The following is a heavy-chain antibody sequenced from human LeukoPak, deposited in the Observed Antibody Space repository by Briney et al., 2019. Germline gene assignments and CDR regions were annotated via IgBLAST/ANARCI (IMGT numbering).Heavy chain of an antibody. CDR1: GYTFTSYG. V-gene: IGHV1-18*01. CDR2: ISAYNGNT. Sequence: GASVKVSCKASGYTFTSYGISWVRQAPGQGPEWMGCISAYNGNTDYAQKLQGRVTMTTDTSTSTAYLELRSLRSDDTAVYYCARDRGRYSSSSWFDPWGQGTLVTVSS. J-gene: IGHJ5*02. CDR3: ARDRGRYSSSSWFDP. D-gene: IGHD6-6*01.